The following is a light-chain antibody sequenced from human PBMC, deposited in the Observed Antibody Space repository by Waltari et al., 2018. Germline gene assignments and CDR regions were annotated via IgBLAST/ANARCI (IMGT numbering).Light chain of an antibody. V-gene: IGKV4-1*01. CDR2: LAS. CDR3: QQYYSTPQT. J-gene: IGKJ2*01. Sequence: DIVMTQSPDSLAVSLGERATINCTSSHSVLYSSNNKNYLAWYQQKPGQPPKLLLYLASTGESGVPDRFSGSGSGTAVALTISSLQAEDVAVYCCQQYYSTPQTFGQGTKLEIK. CDR1: HSVLYSSNNKNY.